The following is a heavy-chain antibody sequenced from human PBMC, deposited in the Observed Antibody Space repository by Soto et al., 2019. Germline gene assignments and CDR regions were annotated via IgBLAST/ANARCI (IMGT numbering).Heavy chain of an antibody. Sequence: QVLLQESGPGLVKASETLSLTCTVSGASISSHYWSWIRQTPGKGLEWIGYIYHTGSTNYNPSLKNRVTISVDTSKNQFSLKLSSVTAADTALYYCARGFYDSSGSSNPFDCWSPGTLVTVSS. CDR2: IYHTGST. D-gene: IGHD3-22*01. CDR3: ARGFYDSSGSSNPFDC. J-gene: IGHJ4*02. V-gene: IGHV4-59*11. CDR1: GASISSHY.